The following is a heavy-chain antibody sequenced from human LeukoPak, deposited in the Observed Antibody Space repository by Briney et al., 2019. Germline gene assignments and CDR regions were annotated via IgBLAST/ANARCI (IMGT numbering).Heavy chain of an antibody. CDR2: ISGGGGST. Sequence: PGGSLRLSCAASGFIFSTYSLNWVRQAPGKGLEWVSDISGGGGSTFYTDSVKGRFTISRDNSKNTLYLQLNSLRAEDTALYYCAKDKVPDSRWNFDVWGQGTLVTVSS. J-gene: IGHJ4*02. CDR3: AKDKVPDSRWNFDV. V-gene: IGHV3-23*01. CDR1: GFIFSTYS. D-gene: IGHD6-19*01.